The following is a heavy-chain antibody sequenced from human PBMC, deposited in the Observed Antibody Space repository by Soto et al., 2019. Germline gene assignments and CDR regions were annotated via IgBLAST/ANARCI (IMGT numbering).Heavy chain of an antibody. Sequence: SETLSLTCTVSGGSITSGSFYWGWVRHSPGKGLEWIGSIYYSGSVFYNPSLESRVTISADVSRDQFSLKLTSVPAADTAVYYCARHGTALTAVNWFVSWGHGTLVTVSS. CDR2: IYYSGSV. D-gene: IGHD2-21*02. CDR3: ARHGTALTAVNWFVS. V-gene: IGHV4-39*01. J-gene: IGHJ5*01. CDR1: GGSITSGSFY.